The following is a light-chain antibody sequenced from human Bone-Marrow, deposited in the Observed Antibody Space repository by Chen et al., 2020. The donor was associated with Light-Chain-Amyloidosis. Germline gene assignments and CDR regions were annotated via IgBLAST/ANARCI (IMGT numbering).Light chain of an antibody. CDR3: QQYNKRYT. J-gene: IGKJ2*01. CDR2: GAS. V-gene: IGKV3-15*01. Sequence: EIVMTQSPATLSVSPGERATLSCRASQSVSSNLAWYQQKPGQAPRLLIYGASTRATGIPARFSGSGSGTEFTLTISSLQSEDFAVYYCQQYNKRYTFGLGTKLEIK. CDR1: QSVSSN.